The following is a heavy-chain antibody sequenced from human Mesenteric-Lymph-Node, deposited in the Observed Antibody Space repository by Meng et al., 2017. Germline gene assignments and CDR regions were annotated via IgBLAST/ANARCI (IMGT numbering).Heavy chain of an antibody. CDR1: GWSLRGGAYY. CDR3: ARVAAAGNEWFDP. V-gene: IGHV4-31*02. Sequence: LTGAGPRLGKPSPTLSLPLTGSGWSLRGGAYYWSWIRQHPGKGLEWIGYIYYSGSTYYNPSLKSRVTISLDTSKNQFSLNLNSVTAADTAVYYCARVAAAGNEWFDPWGQGTLVTLL. CDR2: IYYSGST. D-gene: IGHD6-13*01. J-gene: IGHJ5*02.